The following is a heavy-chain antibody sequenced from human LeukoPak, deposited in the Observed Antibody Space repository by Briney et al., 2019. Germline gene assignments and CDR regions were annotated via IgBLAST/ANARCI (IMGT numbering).Heavy chain of an antibody. D-gene: IGHD2-2*01. CDR2: ISGSGGST. V-gene: IGHV3-23*01. Sequence: AGGSLRLSCAASGFTFSSYAMSWVRQAPGKGLEWVSAISGSGGSTYYADSVKGRFTISRDNSKNTLYLQVNSLRAEDTAVYYCAKDRRPLVQSLPRMDVWGQGTTVTVSS. CDR3: AKDRRPLVQSLPRMDV. J-gene: IGHJ6*02. CDR1: GFTFSSYA.